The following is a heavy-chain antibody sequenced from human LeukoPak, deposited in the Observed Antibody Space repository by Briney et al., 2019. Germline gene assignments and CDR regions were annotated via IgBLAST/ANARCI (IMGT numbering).Heavy chain of an antibody. V-gene: IGHV4-4*07. CDR2: IYTSGST. CDR1: GGSISSYY. D-gene: IGHD6-19*01. J-gene: IGHJ5*02. CDR3: ATGKPQRYSSGWYVKWLDP. Sequence: PSETLSLTCTVSGGSISSYYWSWIRQPAGKGLEWIGRIYTSGSTNYNPSLKSRVTMSVDTSKNQFSLKLSSVTAADTAVYYCATGKPQRYSSGWYVKWLDPWGQGTLVTVSS.